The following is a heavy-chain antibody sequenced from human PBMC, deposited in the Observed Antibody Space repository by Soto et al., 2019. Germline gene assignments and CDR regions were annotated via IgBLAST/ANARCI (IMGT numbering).Heavy chain of an antibody. CDR3: VTSRDHYYYMDV. CDR2: ISSSSSYI. Sequence: GGSLRLSCAASGFTFSSYSMNWVRQAPGKGLEWVSSISSSSSYIYYADSVKGRFTISRDNAKNSLYLQMNSLRAEDTAVYYCVTSRDHYYYMDVWGKGTTVTVSS. V-gene: IGHV3-21*01. CDR1: GFTFSSYS. J-gene: IGHJ6*03.